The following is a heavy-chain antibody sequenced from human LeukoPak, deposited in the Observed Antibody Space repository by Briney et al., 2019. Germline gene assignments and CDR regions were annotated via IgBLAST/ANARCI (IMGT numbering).Heavy chain of an antibody. V-gene: IGHV4-39*01. CDR2: VYYTGNA. D-gene: IGHD5/OR15-5a*01. CDR1: GDSISNHIYY. Sequence: PSETLSLTCAVSGDSISNHIYYWDWIRQTPGKGLEWIGAVYYTGNAYYNPSLKSRVTISVDTSDNRFSLHLSSVNAAGTAIYYCARLRALSGHRGAFDIWGQGTLVTVSS. CDR3: ARLRALSGHRGAFDI. J-gene: IGHJ3*02.